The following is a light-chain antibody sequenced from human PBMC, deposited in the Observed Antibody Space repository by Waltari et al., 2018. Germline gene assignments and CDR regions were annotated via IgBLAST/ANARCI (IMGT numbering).Light chain of an antibody. CDR2: DNN. J-gene: IGLJ3*02. CDR3: GTWDSSLSAGGV. CDR1: SSNIGTHY. Sequence: QSVLTQPPSVSAAPGQKVTISCSGSSSNIGTHYVSWYQQLPGTAPQLLIYDNNQRPSGIPDRCSGSKSGTSATLGIAGLQTGDEADYYCGTWDSSLSAGGVFGGGTKLTVL. V-gene: IGLV1-51*01.